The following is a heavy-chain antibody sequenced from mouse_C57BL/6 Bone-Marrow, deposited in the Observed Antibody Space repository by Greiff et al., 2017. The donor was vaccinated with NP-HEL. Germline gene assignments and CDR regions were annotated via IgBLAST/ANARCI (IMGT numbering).Heavy chain of an antibody. J-gene: IGHJ4*01. V-gene: IGHV1-76*01. Sequence: VKLVESGAELVRPGASVKLSCKASGYTFTDYYINWVKQRPGQGLEWIARIYPGSGNTYYNEKFKGKATLTAEKSSSTAYMQLSSLTSEDSAVYFCARSDYGSNAMDYWGQGTSVTVSS. D-gene: IGHD1-1*01. CDR3: ARSDYGSNAMDY. CDR1: GYTFTDYY. CDR2: IYPGSGNT.